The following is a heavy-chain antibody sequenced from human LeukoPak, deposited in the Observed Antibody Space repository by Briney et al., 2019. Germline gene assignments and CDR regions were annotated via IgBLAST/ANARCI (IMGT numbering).Heavy chain of an antibody. CDR3: ARLPRGYSYYNWFDP. V-gene: IGHV4-61*02. CDR2: MYNSGST. CDR1: GGSISSGSYY. J-gene: IGHJ5*02. Sequence: SETLSLTCNVSGGSISSGSYYWSWIRQPAGKGLEWIGRMYNSGSTNYNPSLKSRVTISVDTSKNQFSLKLSSVTAADTAVYYCARLPRGYSYYNWFDPWGQGTLVTVSS. D-gene: IGHD5-18*01.